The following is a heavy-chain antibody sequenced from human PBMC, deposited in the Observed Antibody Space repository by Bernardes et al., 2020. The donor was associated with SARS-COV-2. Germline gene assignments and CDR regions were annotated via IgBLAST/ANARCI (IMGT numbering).Heavy chain of an antibody. D-gene: IGHD2-2*01. Sequence: SVKVSCKASGYTFTSYGINWVRQAPGQGLEWMGWISAYNGNTNYAQKLQGRVTMTTDTSTSTAYMELRSLRSDDTAVYYCARGRDIVVVPAAPPNWFDPWGQGTLVTVSS. CDR2: ISAYNGNT. CDR3: ARGRDIVVVPAAPPNWFDP. J-gene: IGHJ5*02. V-gene: IGHV1-18*01. CDR1: GYTFTSYG.